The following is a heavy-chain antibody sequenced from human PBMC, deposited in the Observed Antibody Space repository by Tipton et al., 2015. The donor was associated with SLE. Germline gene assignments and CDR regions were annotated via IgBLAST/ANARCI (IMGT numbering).Heavy chain of an antibody. CDR1: GGSISSYY. J-gene: IGHJ4*02. V-gene: IGHV4-59*01. CDR3: ASTPRSSSWYPLDY. D-gene: IGHD6-13*01. CDR2: IYYSGST. Sequence: TLSLTCTVSGGSISSYYWSWIRQPPGKGLEWIGYIYYSGSTNYNPSLKSRVTISVDTSKNQFSLKLSSVTAADTAVYYCASTPRSSSWYPLDYWGQGTLVTVSS.